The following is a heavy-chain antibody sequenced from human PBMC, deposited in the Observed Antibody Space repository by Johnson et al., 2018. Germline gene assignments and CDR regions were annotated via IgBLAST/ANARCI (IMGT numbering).Heavy chain of an antibody. CDR2: ISGNSRYI. D-gene: IGHD1-14*01. V-gene: IGHV3-21*01. J-gene: IGHJ3*02. CDR3: ARGSRNRQREDVFDI. Sequence: VQLVQSGGGLVKPGGSLRLSCAASGFIFSSYNMNWVRQAPGKGLEWVSSISGNSRYIYYVDSVKGRFTISRDNAKNSLYLQMNSLRAEDTAAYYCARGSRNRQREDVFDIWGRGTMVTVSS. CDR1: GFIFSSYN.